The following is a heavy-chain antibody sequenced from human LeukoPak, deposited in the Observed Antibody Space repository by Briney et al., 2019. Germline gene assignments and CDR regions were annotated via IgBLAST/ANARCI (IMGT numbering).Heavy chain of an antibody. CDR3: AKDYSTGTASAYLYYFDY. CDR2: IIISSTYT. D-gene: IGHD1-1*01. CDR1: GFSFSSYS. V-gene: IGHV3-21*04. J-gene: IGHJ4*02. Sequence: GGSLRLSCEASGFSFSSYSMDWVRLTPGKGLEWISSIIISSTYTFYADSVKGRFTISRDNSKNTLYLQMNSLRAEDTAVYYCAKDYSTGTASAYLYYFDYWGQGTLVTVSS.